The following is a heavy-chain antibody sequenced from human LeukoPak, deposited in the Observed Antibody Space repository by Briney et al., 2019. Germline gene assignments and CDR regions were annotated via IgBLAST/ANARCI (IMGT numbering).Heavy chain of an antibody. CDR2: ISGNGAKT. V-gene: IGHV3-23*01. CDR1: GFTFGDYA. Sequence: QSGGSLRLSCGGSGFTFGDYAMTWVRQAPGEGLEWVSAISGNGAKTYYADSVKGRFTISRDNSKNTLFLQLNSLRAEDTAVYYCAKNPNWDLDACDIWGQGTMVSVST. J-gene: IGHJ3*02. CDR3: AKNPNWDLDACDI. D-gene: IGHD1-26*01.